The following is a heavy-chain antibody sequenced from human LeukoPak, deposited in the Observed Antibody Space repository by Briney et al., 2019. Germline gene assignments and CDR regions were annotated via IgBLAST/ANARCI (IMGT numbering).Heavy chain of an antibody. CDR1: VFTFSSYA. J-gene: IGHJ3*02. Sequence: GGSLRLSCVASVFTFSSYAMSWVRQAPGKGLEWVSAISGSGGSTYYADSVKGRFTISRDNSKNTLYLQMNSLRAEDTAVYYCAKVLHIVVVTAPDAFDIWGQGTMVTVSS. V-gene: IGHV3-23*01. CDR2: ISGSGGST. D-gene: IGHD2-21*02. CDR3: AKVLHIVVVTAPDAFDI.